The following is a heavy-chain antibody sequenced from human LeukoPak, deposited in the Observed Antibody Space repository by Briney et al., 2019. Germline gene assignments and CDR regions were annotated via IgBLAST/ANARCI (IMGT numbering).Heavy chain of an antibody. D-gene: IGHD6-19*01. CDR3: ARVQGGGYRTADY. CDR2: ILENGSNQ. CDR1: GFTFSNYI. V-gene: IGHV3-30*04. Sequence: GRSLRLSCAASGFTFSNYIMHWVRQAPGKGLDWVAVILENGSNQYYADSVKGRFTISRDNSKNTLFLQMNSLRGVDTAMYYCARVQGGGYRTADYWGQGTLVTVSS. J-gene: IGHJ4*02.